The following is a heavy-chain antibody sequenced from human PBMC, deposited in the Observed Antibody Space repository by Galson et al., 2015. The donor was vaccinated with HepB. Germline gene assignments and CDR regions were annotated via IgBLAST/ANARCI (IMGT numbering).Heavy chain of an antibody. J-gene: IGHJ6*03. D-gene: IGHD3-10*01. CDR1: GFTFSSYA. CDR2: IISSGRST. Sequence: SLRLSCAASGFTFSSYAISWVRQAPGKGLEWVSAIISSGRSTYYADSVKGRFTISRDNSKNTLYLHVNSLRAADTAMYYCAKVPAGTSIADYYYYYMDVWGKGTMVTVSS. V-gene: IGHV3-23*01. CDR3: AKVPAGTSIADYYYYYMDV.